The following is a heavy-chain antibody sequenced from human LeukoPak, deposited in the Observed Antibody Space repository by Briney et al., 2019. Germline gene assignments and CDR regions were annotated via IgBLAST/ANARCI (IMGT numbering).Heavy chain of an antibody. CDR2: IGPSDSYT. CDR3: ARSYSGYDYLDY. D-gene: IGHD5-12*01. V-gene: IGHV5-10-1*01. J-gene: IGHJ4*02. Sequence: GESLRISCKGSGYSLPSYWITWVRQMPGKGLEWMGRIGPSDSYTNYSPSFQGHVTISADKSISTAYLQWSSLKASDTAMYYCARSYSGYDYLDYWGQGTLVTVSS. CDR1: GYSLPSYW.